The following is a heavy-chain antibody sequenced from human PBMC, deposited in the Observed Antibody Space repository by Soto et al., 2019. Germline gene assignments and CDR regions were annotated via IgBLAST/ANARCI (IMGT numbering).Heavy chain of an antibody. CDR2: SDYSGST. Sequence: SGTLSLSGTGSGGSVSSVSYYWSWFRQPPGKGLEWIGYSDYSGSTNYNPSLKSLVTISVDTSKNQVSLKLSSLTAADTVVYYCARDTQYYYDSSGYYYDYYIDSCGQGAPVTVYS. CDR1: GGSVSSVSYY. J-gene: IGHJ4*02. D-gene: IGHD3-22*01. CDR3: ARDTQYYYDSSGYYYDYYIDS. V-gene: IGHV4-61*01.